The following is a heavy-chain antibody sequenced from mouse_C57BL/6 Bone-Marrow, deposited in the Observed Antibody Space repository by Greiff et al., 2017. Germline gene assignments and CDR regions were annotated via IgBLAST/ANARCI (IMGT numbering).Heavy chain of an antibody. CDR2: IDPNSGGT. CDR1: GSPFTGYW. D-gene: IGHD2-5*01. J-gene: IGHJ3*01. Sequence: QVQLQQPGAELVKPGASVRLSCKASGSPFTGYWMHWWKQRPGRGLGWIGRIDPNSGGTKYNEKFKSKATLTVDKPSSTAYMQLSSLTSEDSAVYYCASPYYSNYVFAYWGQGTLVTVSA. CDR3: ASPYYSNYVFAY. V-gene: IGHV1-72*01.